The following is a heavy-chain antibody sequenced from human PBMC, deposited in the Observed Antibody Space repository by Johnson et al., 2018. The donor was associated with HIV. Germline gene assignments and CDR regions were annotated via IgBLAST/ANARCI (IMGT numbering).Heavy chain of an antibody. V-gene: IGHV3-9*03. CDR1: GFSFDAYG. Sequence: VQLVESGGGLVQPGRSLRLSCAASGFSFDAYGMHWVRQPPGKGLEWVAGISFHSGTIGYADSVKGRFTISRDNAKNSLYLQRGSLRAEDMAVYYCAREESSPGGVAFDSWGQGTMVTVSS. CDR2: ISFHSGTI. J-gene: IGHJ3*02. D-gene: IGHD3-16*01. CDR3: AREESSPGGVAFDS.